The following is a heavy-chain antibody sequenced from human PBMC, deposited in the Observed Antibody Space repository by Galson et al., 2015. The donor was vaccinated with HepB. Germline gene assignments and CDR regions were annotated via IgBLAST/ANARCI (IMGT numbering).Heavy chain of an antibody. D-gene: IGHD3-22*01. Sequence: SLRLSCAASGFTFSSYAMSWVRQAPGKGLEWVSAISGSGGSTYYADSVKGRFTISRDNSKNTLYLQMNSLRAEDTAVYYCAKAHGEDSSGYYFGEVSFDYWGQGTLVTVSS. CDR2: ISGSGGST. CDR1: GFTFSSYA. CDR3: AKAHGEDSSGYYFGEVSFDY. J-gene: IGHJ4*02. V-gene: IGHV3-23*01.